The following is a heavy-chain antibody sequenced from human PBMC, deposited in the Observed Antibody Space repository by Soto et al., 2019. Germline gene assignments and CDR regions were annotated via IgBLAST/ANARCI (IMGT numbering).Heavy chain of an antibody. J-gene: IGHJ4*02. CDR2: VHRTGST. D-gene: IGHD6-13*01. V-gene: IGHV4-4*02. Sequence: PSETLSLTCAVSGGSISTSNWWSWVRQPPGKGLEWIGEVHRTGSTNYNPSLESRLTISVDKSKNQFSLKLTSVTAADTAVYYCARARATIAAAAIFACWGQGTLVTVSS. CDR3: ARARATIAAAAIFAC. CDR1: GGSISTSNW.